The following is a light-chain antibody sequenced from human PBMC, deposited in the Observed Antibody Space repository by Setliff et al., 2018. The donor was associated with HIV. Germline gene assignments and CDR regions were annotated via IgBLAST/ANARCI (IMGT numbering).Light chain of an antibody. V-gene: IGLV2-14*01. CDR1: SSDGGSSKF. CDR3: VSYSTTTSFV. CDR2: EVS. J-gene: IGLJ1*01. Sequence: QSVLAQPASVSGSPGQSFTISCTGTSSDGGSSKFVSWYQQHPGKAPKLLIYEVSNRPSGVSDRFTGSKSANTASLTISGLQAEDGADYYCVSYSTTTSFVFGTGTKVTV.